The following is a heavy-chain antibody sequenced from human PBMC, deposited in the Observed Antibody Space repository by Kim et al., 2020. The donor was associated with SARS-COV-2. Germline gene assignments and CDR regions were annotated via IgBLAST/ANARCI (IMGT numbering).Heavy chain of an antibody. J-gene: IGHJ4*01. CDR3: ARGAGDNCKYGGFLDY. V-gene: IGHV3-21*01. CDR2: LACAGSNI. CDR1: GFTFSGYS. Sequence: GGSLRLSCVASGFTFSGYSMNWVRQAPGKGLEWVSSLACAGSNIYYADSVKGRFTISRDNVKDSLFLQMNSLRAEDTALYYCARGAGDNCKYGGFLDYWGQGTLVTVSS. D-gene: IGHD1-7*01.